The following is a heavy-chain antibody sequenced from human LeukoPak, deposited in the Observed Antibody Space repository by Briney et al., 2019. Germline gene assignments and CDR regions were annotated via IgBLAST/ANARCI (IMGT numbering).Heavy chain of an antibody. Sequence: GGSLRLSCAASGLTLASYPMSWVRQAPGKGLEWLSALNSGGGDETYYADSVKGRFTISRDNSKNTLYLQVNSLRAEDTAVYYCAKGNGYSYGRYYFDYRGQGTLVTVSS. CDR3: AKGNGYSYGRYYFDY. D-gene: IGHD5-18*01. CDR2: LNSGGGDET. J-gene: IGHJ4*02. V-gene: IGHV3-23*01. CDR1: GLTLASYP.